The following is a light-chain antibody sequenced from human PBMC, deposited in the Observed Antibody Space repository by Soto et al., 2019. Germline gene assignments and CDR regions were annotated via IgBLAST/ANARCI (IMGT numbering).Light chain of an antibody. J-gene: IGKJ5*01. CDR1: QSVSNN. CDR3: QQRSNWPPIT. V-gene: IGKV3-15*01. CDR2: GAS. Sequence: EIVLTQSPGTLSFSPGERATLSCRASQSVSNNYLAWYQQTPGQAPRLLIYGASTRATAIPARFSGSGSGTEFTLTISSLQSEDFAVYYCQQRSNWPPITFGQGTRLEI.